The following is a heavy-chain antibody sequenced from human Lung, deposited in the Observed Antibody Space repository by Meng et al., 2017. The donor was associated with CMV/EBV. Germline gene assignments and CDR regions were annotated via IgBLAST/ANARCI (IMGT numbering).Heavy chain of an antibody. CDR1: GGTFSSYA. CDR2: IIPIFGTA. V-gene: IGHV1-69*05. J-gene: IGHJ4*02. Sequence: SVKVSCKASGGTFSSYAISWVRQAPGQGLEWMGGIIPIFGTANYAQKFQGRVTITTDESTSTAYMELSSLRSEDTAVYYCARASQAYCGGDCSEVDYWGQRTLVXVSS. CDR3: ARASQAYCGGDCSEVDY. D-gene: IGHD2-21*01.